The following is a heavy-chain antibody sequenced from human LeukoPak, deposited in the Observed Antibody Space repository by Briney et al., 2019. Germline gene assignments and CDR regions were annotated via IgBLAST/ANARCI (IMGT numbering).Heavy chain of an antibody. V-gene: IGHV3-21*01. CDR1: AFTFSSYS. D-gene: IGHD3-22*01. J-gene: IGHJ3*02. CDR3: ARGFRYYDGIDAFDI. Sequence: GGSLRLSCEASAFTFSSYSMNWVRQAPGKGLEWVSSISSSGSFMNYADAVKGRFTISRDNARNSLYLQMNSLRAEDTAVYYCARGFRYYDGIDAFDIWGQGTMVTVSS. CDR2: ISSSGSFM.